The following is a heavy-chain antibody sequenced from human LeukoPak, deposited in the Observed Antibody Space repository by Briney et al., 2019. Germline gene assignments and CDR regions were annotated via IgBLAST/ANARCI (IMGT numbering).Heavy chain of an antibody. CDR2: IIPIFGTA. D-gene: IGHD3-22*01. CDR3: ASRYYYDSSGYSPLSVYYYGMDV. Sequence: SVKVSCKASGGTFSSYAISWVRQPPGQGLEWMGGIIPIFGTANYAQKFQGRVTITADESTSTAYMELSSLRSEDTAVYYCASRYYYDSSGYSPLSVYYYGMDVWGQGTTVTVSS. J-gene: IGHJ6*02. V-gene: IGHV1-69*13. CDR1: GGTFSSYA.